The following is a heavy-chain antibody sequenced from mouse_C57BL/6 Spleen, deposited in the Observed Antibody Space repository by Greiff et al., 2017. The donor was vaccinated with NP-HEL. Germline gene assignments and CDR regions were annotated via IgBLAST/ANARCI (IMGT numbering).Heavy chain of an antibody. V-gene: IGHV5-4*01. D-gene: IGHD2-4*01. CDR3: ARDGGYDYDPYFDY. CDR1: GFTFSSYA. CDR2: ISDGGSYT. J-gene: IGHJ2*01. Sequence: EVQGVESGGGLVKPGGSLKLSCAASGFTFSSYAMSWVRQTPEKRLEWVATISDGGSYTYYPDNVKGRFTISRDNAKNNLYLQMSHLKSEDTAMYYCARDGGYDYDPYFDYWGQGTTLTVSS.